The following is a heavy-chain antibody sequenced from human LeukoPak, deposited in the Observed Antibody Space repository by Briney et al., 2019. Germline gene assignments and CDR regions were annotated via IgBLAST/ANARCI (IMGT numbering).Heavy chain of an antibody. CDR3: ARGSNYYDSSGYYSPDFDY. Sequence: SQTLSLTCTVSGGSISSGDYYWSWIRQPPGKGLEWIGYIYFSGSTYYNPSLKSRVTISVGTSKNQFSLKLSSVTAADTAVYYCARGSNYYDSSGYYSPDFDYWGQGTLVTVSS. J-gene: IGHJ4*02. V-gene: IGHV4-30-4*08. D-gene: IGHD3-22*01. CDR2: IYFSGST. CDR1: GGSISSGDYY.